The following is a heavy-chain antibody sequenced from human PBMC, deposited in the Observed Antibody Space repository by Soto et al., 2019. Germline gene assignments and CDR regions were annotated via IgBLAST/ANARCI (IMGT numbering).Heavy chain of an antibody. CDR3: GKVADSGYYTVDR. Sequence: EVQLVESGGMLVQPGGSLRLSCAASGLTLSTSSMNCVRQAPGKGLEWISYIRRHTSVTAYADSVKGRFTISRDSAKNSLYLQMDSLRVEDKAVYDCGKVADSGYYTVDRWGQGTLVTVSS. CDR2: IRRHTSVT. D-gene: IGHD3-22*01. J-gene: IGHJ5*02. CDR1: GLTLSTSS. V-gene: IGHV3-48*01.